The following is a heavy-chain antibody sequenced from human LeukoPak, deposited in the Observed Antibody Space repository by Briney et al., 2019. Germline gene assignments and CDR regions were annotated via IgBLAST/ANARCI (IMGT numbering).Heavy chain of an antibody. CDR2: IDHRGSS. V-gene: IGHV4-34*08. Sequence: KPSETLSRTCDVHGGTLTGYYLGWIRQAPGKGLEWIGEIDHRGSSNYNPSLKTRVTISADTSKTHFSLKLKSVTAADTAVYYCVKGIAGIVDFWGQGSPVSVSS. D-gene: IGHD6-13*01. CDR3: VKGIAGIVDF. CDR1: GGTLTGYY. J-gene: IGHJ4*02.